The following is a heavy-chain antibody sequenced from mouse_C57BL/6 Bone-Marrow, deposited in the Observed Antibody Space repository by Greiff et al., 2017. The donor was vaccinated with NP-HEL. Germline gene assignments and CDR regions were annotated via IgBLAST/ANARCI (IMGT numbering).Heavy chain of an antibody. V-gene: IGHV1-69*01. CDR3: ARIHWGYAMDY. CDR1: GYTFTSYW. CDR2: LDPSDSYT. D-gene: IGHD4-1*01. Sequence: VKLQQPGAELVMPGASVKLSCKASGYTFTSYWMHWVKQRPGQGLEWIGELDPSDSYTNYNQKFKGKSTLTVDKSSSTAYMQLSSLTSEDSAVYYCARIHWGYAMDYWGQGTSVTVSS. J-gene: IGHJ4*01.